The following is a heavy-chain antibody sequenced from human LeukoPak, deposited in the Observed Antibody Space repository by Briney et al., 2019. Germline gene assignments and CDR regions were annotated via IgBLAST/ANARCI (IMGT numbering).Heavy chain of an antibody. CDR1: GGTFSSYA. V-gene: IGHV1-69*13. CDR2: IIPIFGTA. CDR3: ARVKGVRYFDWSPGGPFDY. J-gene: IGHJ4*02. Sequence: SVKVSCKASGGTFSSYAISWVRQAPGQGLEWMGGIIPIFGTANYAQKFQGRVTITADESTSTAYMELSSLRSEDTAVYYCARVKGVRYFDWSPGGPFDYGAKGPLVTVSS. D-gene: IGHD3-9*01.